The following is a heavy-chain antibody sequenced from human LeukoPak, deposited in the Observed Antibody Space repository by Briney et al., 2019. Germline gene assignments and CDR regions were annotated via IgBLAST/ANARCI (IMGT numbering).Heavy chain of an antibody. V-gene: IGHV3-33*06. Sequence: GGSLRLSCAASGFTLSSYGMHWVRQAPGKGLEWVAVIWYDGSNKYYADSVKGRFTISRDNSKNTLYLQMNSLRAEDTAVYYCAKGANGDYYYYYYMDVWGKGTTVTVSS. CDR3: AKGANGDYYYYYYMDV. CDR2: IWYDGSNK. J-gene: IGHJ6*03. CDR1: GFTLSSYG. D-gene: IGHD4-17*01.